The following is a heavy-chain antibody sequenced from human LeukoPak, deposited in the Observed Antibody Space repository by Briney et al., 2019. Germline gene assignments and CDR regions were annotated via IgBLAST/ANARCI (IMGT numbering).Heavy chain of an antibody. Sequence: SETLSLTCTVSGYSISSGYYWGWIRQPPGKGLEWIGSIYHSGSTYYNPSLKSRVTISVDTSKNQFSLKLSSVTAADTAVYYCARVSSTSCFDVCGPRDGNYGVTTNPKRGAFDIWGQGTMVTVSS. CDR1: GYSISSGYY. V-gene: IGHV4-38-2*02. CDR3: ARVSSTSCFDVCGPRDGNYGVTTNPKRGAFDI. CDR2: IYHSGST. D-gene: IGHD2-2*01. J-gene: IGHJ3*02.